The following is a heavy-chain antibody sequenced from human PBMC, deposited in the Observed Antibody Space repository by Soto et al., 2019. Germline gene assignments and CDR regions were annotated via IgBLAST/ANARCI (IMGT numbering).Heavy chain of an antibody. V-gene: IGHV3-49*03. CDR1: GFTFGDYA. J-gene: IGHJ6*02. D-gene: IGHD6-19*01. CDR3: AKDLEIAVAGTSGLYYYGMDV. Sequence: GGSLRLSCTASGFTFGDYAMSWFRQAPGKGLEWVGFIRSKAYGGTTEYAASVKGRFTISRDDSKSIAYLQMNSLKTEDTAVYYCAKDLEIAVAGTSGLYYYGMDVWGQGTTVTVSS. CDR2: IRSKAYGGTT.